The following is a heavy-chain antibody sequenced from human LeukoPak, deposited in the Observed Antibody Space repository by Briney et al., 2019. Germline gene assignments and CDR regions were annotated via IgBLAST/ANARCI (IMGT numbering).Heavy chain of an antibody. D-gene: IGHD3-22*01. V-gene: IGHV3-11*01. CDR3: AKAGYYDSSGYPLESSRLLAAEYFQH. CDR2: ISPSGTDI. CDR1: GFTFTDTY. Sequence: GGSLRLSCAVSGFTFTDTYMTWIRQAPGKGLESLSYISPSGTDISYADSVKGRFTISRDNAKNSLYLQMNSLRAEDTALYYCAKAGYYDSSGYPLESSRLLAAEYFQHWGQGTLVTVSS. J-gene: IGHJ1*01.